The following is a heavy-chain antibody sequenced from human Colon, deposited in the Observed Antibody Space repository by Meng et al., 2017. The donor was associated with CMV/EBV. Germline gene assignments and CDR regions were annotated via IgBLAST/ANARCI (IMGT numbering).Heavy chain of an antibody. J-gene: IGHJ3*02. V-gene: IGHV1-69*10. CDR1: GVRFSSYT. CDR3: ARAGYYEGDTFDI. D-gene: IGHD3-22*01. CDR2: IIPVIGVP. Sequence: SVTVSCKTSGVRFSSYTISGVRQAPGQGLEWMGGIIPVIGVPNYAQKFQGRVTMTADKSTGTVYIDLSRLRSEDTAVYYCARAGYYEGDTFDIWGQGTMVTVSS.